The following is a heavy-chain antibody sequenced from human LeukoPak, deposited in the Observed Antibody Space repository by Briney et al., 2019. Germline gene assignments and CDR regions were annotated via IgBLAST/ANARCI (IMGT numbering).Heavy chain of an antibody. Sequence: RPSETLSLTCAVYGGSFSGFYWTWIRQPPGKGLEWIGYFYYSGSPNYNPFLKSRVTISVDTSKNQFSLKLSSVTAADTAVYYCARQIRWDDGFDIWGQGTMVTVSS. D-gene: IGHD1-26*01. CDR1: GGSFSGFY. CDR3: ARQIRWDDGFDI. CDR2: FYYSGSP. J-gene: IGHJ3*02. V-gene: IGHV4-59*08.